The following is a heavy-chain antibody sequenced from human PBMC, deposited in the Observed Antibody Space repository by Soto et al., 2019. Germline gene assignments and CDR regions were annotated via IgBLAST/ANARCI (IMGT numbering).Heavy chain of an antibody. Sequence: QVQLVQSGAEVKKPGASVKVSCKASGYTFTSYAMHWVRQAPGQRLEWMGWINAGNGNTKYSQKFQGRVTITRDTSASTADMERSSLRSEDTAVYYCARARGYGDLDFDYWGQGTLVTVSS. CDR3: ARARGYGDLDFDY. D-gene: IGHD4-17*01. V-gene: IGHV1-3*01. J-gene: IGHJ4*02. CDR2: INAGNGNT. CDR1: GYTFTSYA.